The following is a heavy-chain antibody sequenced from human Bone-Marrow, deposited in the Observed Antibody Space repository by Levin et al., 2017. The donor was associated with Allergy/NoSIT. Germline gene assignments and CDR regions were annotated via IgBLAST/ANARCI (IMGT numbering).Heavy chain of an antibody. V-gene: IGHV3-23*01. CDR2: ISGSGGST. CDR1: GFTFSSYA. CDR3: AKDFRRDYIWGSYRLGDV. D-gene: IGHD3-16*02. Sequence: GGSLRLSCAASGFTFSSYAMSWVRQAPGKGLEWVSAISGSGGSTYYADSVKGRFTISRDNSKNTLYLQMNSLRAEDTAVYYCAKDFRRDYIWGSYRLGDVWGKGTTVTVSS. J-gene: IGHJ6*04.